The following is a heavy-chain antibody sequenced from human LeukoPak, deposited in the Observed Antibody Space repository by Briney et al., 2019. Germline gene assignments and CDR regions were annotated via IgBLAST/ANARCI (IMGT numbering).Heavy chain of an antibody. V-gene: IGHV3-11*01. J-gene: IGHJ4*02. Sequence: GGSLRLSCAASGFTFSDYYMSWIRQAPGKRLEWVSYISSSGSTLYYADSVKGRFTISRDNAKNSLYLQMNSLRAEDTAVYYCASLGPMVRGVTFDYWGQGTLVTVSS. CDR2: ISSSGSTL. D-gene: IGHD3-10*01. CDR1: GFTFSDYY. CDR3: ASLGPMVRGVTFDY.